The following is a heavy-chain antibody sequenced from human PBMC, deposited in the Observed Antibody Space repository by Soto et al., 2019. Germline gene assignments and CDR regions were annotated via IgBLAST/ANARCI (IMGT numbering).Heavy chain of an antibody. Sequence: EVQLVESGGGLVQPGGSLRLSCAGSGFTLSSNWMHWVRQAPGKGLVWVSRINSDGSSANYADSVMGRFTISRDNAKYTLYLQMNSLRAEDTAVYFCARGPTGWYGFDYWGQGTLVTVSS. CDR3: ARGPTGWYGFDY. CDR1: GFTLSSNW. V-gene: IGHV3-74*01. CDR2: INSDGSSA. D-gene: IGHD6-19*01. J-gene: IGHJ4*02.